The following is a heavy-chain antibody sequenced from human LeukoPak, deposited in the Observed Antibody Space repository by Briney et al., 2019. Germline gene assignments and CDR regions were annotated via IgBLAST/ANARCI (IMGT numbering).Heavy chain of an antibody. Sequence: GGSLRLSCAASGSTFSSYAMHWVRQAPGRGLEWVTVISYDGSNGYYAGSVKGRFTISRDNSQNTLYVQMSSLRPEDTAVYYCVREVTSGSFDYWGQGTLVTVSS. CDR3: VREVTSGSFDY. V-gene: IGHV3-30*04. CDR1: GSTFSSYA. J-gene: IGHJ4*02. CDR2: ISYDGSNG. D-gene: IGHD1-26*01.